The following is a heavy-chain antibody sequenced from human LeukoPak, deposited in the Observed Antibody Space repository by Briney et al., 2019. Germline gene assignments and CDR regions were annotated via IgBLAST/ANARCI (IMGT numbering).Heavy chain of an antibody. CDR2: ISYDGSNT. CDR1: GFTFSSYT. Sequence: GGPLRLSCAASGFTFSSYTMHWVRQAPGKGLEWVAVISYDGSNTYYADSVKGRFTISRDISKNTLYLQMNSLRAEDTAVYYCARDRYYDSSGVYYFDYWGQGTLVTVSS. CDR3: ARDRYYDSSGVYYFDY. V-gene: IGHV3-30-3*01. D-gene: IGHD3-22*01. J-gene: IGHJ4*02.